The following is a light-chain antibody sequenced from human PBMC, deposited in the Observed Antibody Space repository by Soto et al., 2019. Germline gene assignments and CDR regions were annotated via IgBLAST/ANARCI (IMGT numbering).Light chain of an antibody. CDR2: GAS. J-gene: IGKJ5*01. CDR3: QRYDNSPRT. CDR1: QSVSSSF. V-gene: IGKV3-20*01. Sequence: EIVLTQSPGTLSLSPGERATLSCRASQSVSSSFLAWFQQKPGQAPRLLIYGASSRATGIPDRFSGSGSGTDFTLTISRLEPEDFAVYYCQRYDNSPRTFGQGTRLEIK.